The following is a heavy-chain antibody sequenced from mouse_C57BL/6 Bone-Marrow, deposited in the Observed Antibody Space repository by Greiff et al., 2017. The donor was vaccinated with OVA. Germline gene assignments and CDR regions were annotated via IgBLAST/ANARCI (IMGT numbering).Heavy chain of an antibody. J-gene: IGHJ2*01. CDR2: IDPEDGET. V-gene: IGHV14-2*01. CDR3: ARSDYEFDY. D-gene: IGHD2-4*01. CDR1: GFNITDYY. Sequence: VQLQQSGAELVKPGASVKLSCTASGFNITDYYMHWVKQRPEQGLEWIGRIDPEDGETKYAPNFQGKATITADTSSNTAYLQLSRLTSEDTAGYYSARSDYEFDYWGQGTTLTVSS.